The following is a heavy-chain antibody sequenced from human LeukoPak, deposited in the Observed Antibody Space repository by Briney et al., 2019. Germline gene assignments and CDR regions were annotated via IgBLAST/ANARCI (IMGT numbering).Heavy chain of an antibody. V-gene: IGHV3-73*01. CDR1: GFTFSDSA. CDR2: IRTKANSYAT. J-gene: IGHJ6*02. CDR3: VGYYGSGTYYSGDYYYGMDV. D-gene: IGHD3-10*01. Sequence: GGSLKLSCAASGFTFSDSAMHWVRQASGKGLEWVGHIRTKANSYATTYAASVKGRFTISRDDAKNTAYLQMISLKAEDTAVYYCVGYYGSGTYYSGDYYYGMDVWGQGTTVTVSS.